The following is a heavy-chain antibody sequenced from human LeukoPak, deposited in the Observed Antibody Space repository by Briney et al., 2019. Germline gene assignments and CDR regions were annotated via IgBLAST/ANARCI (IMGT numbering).Heavy chain of an antibody. V-gene: IGHV3-33*01. Sequence: GGSLRLSCAASGFSFSTYGMHWVRQAPGKGLEWVAMIWYDASGQHYADSVKGRFTISRDTSKNTLYLQMNSLRAEDTAVYFCARVRLLEWLNEKRDYYYYYMDVWGKGTTVTVSS. CDR3: ARVRLLEWLNEKRDYYYYYMDV. D-gene: IGHD3-3*01. CDR2: IWYDASGQ. J-gene: IGHJ6*03. CDR1: GFSFSTYG.